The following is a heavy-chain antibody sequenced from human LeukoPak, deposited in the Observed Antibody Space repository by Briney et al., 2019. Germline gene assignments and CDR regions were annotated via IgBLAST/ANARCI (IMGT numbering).Heavy chain of an antibody. D-gene: IGHD3-22*01. J-gene: IGHJ4*02. Sequence: SETLSLTCTVSSGSISSGSYYWSWIRQPPGKGLEWIGYISYSGSTSYNPSLRSRVTISADTSKNQFSLKLSSVTAADTAVYYCARHGRDNSGYYEAYYFDYWGQGPLVTVSS. CDR3: ARHGRDNSGYYEAYYFDY. CDR2: ISYSGST. V-gene: IGHV4-61*01. CDR1: SGSISSGSYY.